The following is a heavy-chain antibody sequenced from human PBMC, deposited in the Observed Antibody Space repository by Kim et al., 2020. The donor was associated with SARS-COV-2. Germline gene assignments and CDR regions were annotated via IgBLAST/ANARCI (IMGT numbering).Heavy chain of an antibody. V-gene: IGHV4-34*01. CDR1: GGSFSGYY. CDR3: ARLHGSGRRPGPNYYYYGMDV. Sequence: SETLSLTCAVYGGSFSGYYWSWIRQPPGKGLEWIGEINHSGSTNYNPSLKSRVTISVDTSKNQFSLKLSSVTAADTAVYYCARLHGSGRRPGPNYYYYGMDVWGQGTTVTVSS. CDR2: INHSGST. J-gene: IGHJ6*02. D-gene: IGHD3-10*01.